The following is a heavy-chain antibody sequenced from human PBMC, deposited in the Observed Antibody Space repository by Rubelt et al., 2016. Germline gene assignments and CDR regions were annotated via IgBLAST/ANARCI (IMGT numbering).Heavy chain of an antibody. D-gene: IGHD1-26*01. V-gene: IGHV3-48*01. J-gene: IGHJ2*01. CDR2: ISTRSSRI. Sequence: EVQLVESGGGLVQPGRSLRLSCAASGFTFSWYSMNWVRQAPGKGLEWVAHISTRSSRIYYADSVRGRFSIFRDDAKKSLDLQMNGLRRDESAVCYYATVRRGSDLDWYFELWGRGTRVTVSS. CDR1: GFTFSWYS. CDR3: ATVRRGSDLDWYFEL.